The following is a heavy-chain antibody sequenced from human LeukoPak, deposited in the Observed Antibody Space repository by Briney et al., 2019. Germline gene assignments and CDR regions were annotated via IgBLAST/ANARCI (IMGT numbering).Heavy chain of an antibody. CDR3: ARGFRNGPFDC. D-gene: IGHD2-8*01. V-gene: IGHV3-20*04. CDR1: GFTFDDYG. CDR2: INRNGGST. J-gene: IGHJ4*02. Sequence: PVGSLRLSCEASGFTFDDYGMSWVRQPPGKGLVWVSGINRNGGSTDYTDSVKGRFTISRDNAKNSHFLQMNSLRVEDTALYYCARGFRNGPFDCWGQGTLVTVSS.